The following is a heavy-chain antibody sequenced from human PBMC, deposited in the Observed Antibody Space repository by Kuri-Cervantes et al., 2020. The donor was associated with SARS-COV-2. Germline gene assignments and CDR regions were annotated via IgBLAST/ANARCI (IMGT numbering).Heavy chain of an antibody. Sequence: GSLRLSCTVSGGSISSYYWSWIRQPPGKGLEWIGYIYYSGSTNYNPSLKSRVTISVDTSKNQFSLKLSSVTAADTAVYYCARGISYHIYYYYYMDVWGKGTTVTVSS. V-gene: IGHV4-59*01. D-gene: IGHD2-2*01. J-gene: IGHJ6*03. CDR1: GGSISSYY. CDR3: ARGISYHIYYYYYMDV. CDR2: IYYSGST.